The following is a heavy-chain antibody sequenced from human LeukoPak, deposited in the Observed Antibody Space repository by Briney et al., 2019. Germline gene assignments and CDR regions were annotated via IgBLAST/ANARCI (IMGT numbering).Heavy chain of an antibody. CDR1: GFTFSSYA. Sequence: GGSLRLSCAASGFTFSSYAMSWVRQAPGKGLEWVSVISGSGGSAYYADSVKGRFTISRDNSKNTLYLQMNSLRAEDTAVYYCAKVWLSSGIVVVPATISGLTGDYFDYWGQGTLVTVSS. V-gene: IGHV3-23*01. CDR2: ISGSGGSA. CDR3: AKVWLSSGIVVVPATISGLTGDYFDY. J-gene: IGHJ4*02. D-gene: IGHD2-2*02.